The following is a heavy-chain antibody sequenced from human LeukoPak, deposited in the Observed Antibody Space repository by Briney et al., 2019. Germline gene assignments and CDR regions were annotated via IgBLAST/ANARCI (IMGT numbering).Heavy chain of an antibody. CDR2: ISFDGSNI. Sequence: GGSLRLSCGASGFTFRNYAMHWVRQAPGKGLGWVAIISFDGSNIQFGDSVRGRFTISRDNPKNTVFLQMNSLRAEDTAVYYCAKEGSYAHFDYWGQGTLVTVSS. CDR3: AKEGSYAHFDY. J-gene: IGHJ4*02. V-gene: IGHV3-30*18. CDR1: GFTFRNYA. D-gene: IGHD3-16*01.